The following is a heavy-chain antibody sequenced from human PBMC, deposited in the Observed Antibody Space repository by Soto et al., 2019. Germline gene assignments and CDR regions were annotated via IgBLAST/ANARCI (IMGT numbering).Heavy chain of an antibody. J-gene: IGHJ4*02. CDR3: ARGQGEEAGGYDYIWGSYRHYYFDY. CDR2: ISGSGGST. V-gene: IGHV3-23*01. Sequence: GSLRLSCAASGFTFSSYAMSWVRQAPGKGLEWVSAISGSGGSTYYADSVKGRFTISRDNSKNTLYLQMNSLRAEDTAVYYCARGQGEEAGGYDYIWGSYRHYYFDYWGQGTLVTVSS. D-gene: IGHD3-16*02. CDR1: GFTFSSYA.